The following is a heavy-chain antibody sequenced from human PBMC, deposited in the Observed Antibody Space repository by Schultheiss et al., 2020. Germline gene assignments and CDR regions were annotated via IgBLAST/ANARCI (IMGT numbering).Heavy chain of an antibody. J-gene: IGHJ4*02. D-gene: IGHD3-3*01. Sequence: SETLSLTCTVSGGSISSGSYYWGWIRQPPGKGLEWIGYIYHSGSTYYNPSLKSRVTISVDRSKNQFSLKLSSVTAADTAVYYCARHDTYYDFWSGYFHLRGFDYWGQGTLVTVSS. CDR1: GGSISSGSYY. CDR3: ARHDTYYDFWSGYFHLRGFDY. CDR2: IYHSGST. V-gene: IGHV4-39*07.